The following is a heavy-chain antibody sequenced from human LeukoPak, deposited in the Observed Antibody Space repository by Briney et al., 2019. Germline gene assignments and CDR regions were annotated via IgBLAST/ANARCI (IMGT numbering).Heavy chain of an antibody. J-gene: IGHJ4*02. Sequence: PGGSLRLSCAASGFTFSTYEINWVRQAPGKGLEWVSYISSSGSIIYYADSVKGRFTISRDNAKNSLYLQMNSLRAEDTALYYCAGGGGVVLPAAPGDYWGQGTLVTVSS. CDR3: AGGGGVVLPAAPGDY. D-gene: IGHD2-2*01. CDR2: ISSSGSII. CDR1: GFTFSTYE. V-gene: IGHV3-48*03.